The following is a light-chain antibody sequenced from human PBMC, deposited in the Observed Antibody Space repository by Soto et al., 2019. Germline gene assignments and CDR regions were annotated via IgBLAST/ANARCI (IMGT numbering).Light chain of an antibody. CDR2: DVS. CDR3: SSYASSTTPDV. Sequence: QSALTQPASVSGSPGQSITISCTGTSSDVGGYNYVSWYQQHPGKAPKLMIYDVSYRPSGVSNRFSGSKSGNTASLTVSGLQAEDEADYYCSSYASSTTPDVFGTGTKVTVL. V-gene: IGLV2-14*03. J-gene: IGLJ1*01. CDR1: SSDVGGYNY.